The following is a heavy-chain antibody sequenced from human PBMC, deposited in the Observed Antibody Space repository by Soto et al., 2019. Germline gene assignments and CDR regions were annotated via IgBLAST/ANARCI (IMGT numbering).Heavy chain of an antibody. Sequence: ASVKVSCKASGYTFTSYYIHWVRQAPGQGLEWMGWINPNSGGTNYAQKFQGWVTMTRDTSISTAYTELSRLRSDDTAVYYCARDPPNQYSSSSEYNWFDPWGQGTLVTVSS. CDR2: INPNSGGT. V-gene: IGHV1-2*04. J-gene: IGHJ5*02. D-gene: IGHD6-6*01. CDR1: GYTFTSYY. CDR3: ARDPPNQYSSSSEYNWFDP.